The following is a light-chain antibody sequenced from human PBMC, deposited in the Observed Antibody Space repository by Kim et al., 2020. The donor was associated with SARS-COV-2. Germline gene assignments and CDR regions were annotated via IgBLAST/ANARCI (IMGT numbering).Light chain of an antibody. Sequence: SVSPGESATLSCRASQSVDSNLAWYQQKPGQAPRLLIYGASTRATDIPTRFSGSGSGTEFTLTISSLRSEDFAVYYCQQCNTWPYTFGQGTKLEI. V-gene: IGKV3-15*01. CDR3: QQCNTWPYT. J-gene: IGKJ2*01. CDR2: GAS. CDR1: QSVDSN.